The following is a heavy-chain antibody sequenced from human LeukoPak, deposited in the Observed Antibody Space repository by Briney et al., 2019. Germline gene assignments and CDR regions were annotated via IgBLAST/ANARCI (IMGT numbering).Heavy chain of an antibody. CDR1: GFTFSSYA. CDR3: ASMIAAAGNY. V-gene: IGHV3-30*04. J-gene: IGHJ4*02. CDR2: ISYDGSNK. Sequence: PGGSLRLSCAASGFTFSSYAMHWVRQAPGKGLEWVAVISYDGSNKYYADSVKGRFTISRDNSKNTLYLQMNSLRAEDTAVYYCASMIAAAGNYWGQGTPATVSS. D-gene: IGHD6-13*01.